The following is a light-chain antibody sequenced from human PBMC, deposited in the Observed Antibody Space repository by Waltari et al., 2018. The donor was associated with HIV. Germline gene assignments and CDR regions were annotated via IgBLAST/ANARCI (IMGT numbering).Light chain of an antibody. CDR3: QQSYTTPS. Sequence: DIQMTQSPSSLSESVGDRITITCRASQSINIYLNWYRQKPGKAPNLLIYAGSSLQSGVPSRFSGSGSGTDFTLTISSLQAEDFATYYCQQSYTTPSFGGGTRVEIK. CDR1: QSINIY. J-gene: IGKJ4*01. CDR2: AGS. V-gene: IGKV1-39*01.